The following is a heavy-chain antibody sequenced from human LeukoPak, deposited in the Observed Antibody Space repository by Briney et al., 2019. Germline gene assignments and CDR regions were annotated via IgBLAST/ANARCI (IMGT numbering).Heavy chain of an antibody. CDR1: GFTFSSYW. CDR3: AKEWGETRYMDV. Sequence: PGGSLRLSCAASGFTFSSYWMSWVRQAPGKGLEWVSAISGSGDDTYHADSVEGRFTISRDNSKNTVYLEVNNLRAEDTAVYYCAKEWGETRYMDVWGKGTTVTVSS. D-gene: IGHD1-26*01. CDR2: ISGSGDDT. V-gene: IGHV3-23*01. J-gene: IGHJ6*03.